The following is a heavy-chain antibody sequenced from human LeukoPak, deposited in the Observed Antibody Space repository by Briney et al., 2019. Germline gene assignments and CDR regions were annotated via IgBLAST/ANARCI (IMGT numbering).Heavy chain of an antibody. CDR2: IYYSGST. Sequence: SETLSLTCTVSGGSISSSSYYWGWIRQPPGKGLEWIGSIYYSGSTYYNPSLKSRVTISVDTSKNQFSLKLSSVTAADTAVYYCARAYGYCSSTSCYYYYYYYMDVWGKGTTVTVSS. D-gene: IGHD2-2*03. CDR3: ARAYGYCSSTSCYYYYYYYMDV. CDR1: GGSISSSSYY. V-gene: IGHV4-39*07. J-gene: IGHJ6*03.